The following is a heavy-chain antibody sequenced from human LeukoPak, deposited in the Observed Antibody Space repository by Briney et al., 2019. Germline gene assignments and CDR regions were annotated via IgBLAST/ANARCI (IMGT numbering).Heavy chain of an antibody. Sequence: GGSLRLSCAASGFSFISYGMHWVRQAPGKGLEWVGVISDDGRNKKYADSVKGRFTISRDNSKDTLYLQMNSLRDEDTAVYYCANRPSDYGDYVTYFDYWAREPWSPSPQ. D-gene: IGHD4-17*01. V-gene: IGHV3-30*18. CDR3: ANRPSDYGDYVTYFDY. CDR1: GFSFISYG. CDR2: ISDDGRNK. J-gene: IGHJ4*02.